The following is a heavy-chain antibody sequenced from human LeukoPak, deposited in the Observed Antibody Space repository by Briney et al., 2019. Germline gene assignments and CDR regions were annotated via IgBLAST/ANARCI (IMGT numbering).Heavy chain of an antibody. V-gene: IGHV4-39*07. D-gene: IGHD3-10*01. J-gene: IGHJ4*02. Sequence: KASETLSLTCTVSGGSISSSSYYWGRIRQPPGKGLEWIGSIYYSGSTYYNPSLKSRVTISVDTSKNQFSLKLSSVTAADTAVYYCARDLIVPDAMTGSGSYSTDYWGQGTLATVSS. CDR3: ARDLIVPDAMTGSGSYSTDY. CDR2: IYYSGST. CDR1: GGSISSSSYY.